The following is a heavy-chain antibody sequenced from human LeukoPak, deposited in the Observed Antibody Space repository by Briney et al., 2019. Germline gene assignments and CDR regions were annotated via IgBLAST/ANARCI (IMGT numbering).Heavy chain of an antibody. J-gene: IGHJ4*02. CDR1: GFTFSSYA. Sequence: GGSLRLSCAASGFTFSSYAMSWVRQAPGKGLEWVSSISGSGGSTYYADSVKGRFTISRDNSKSTLYLQMNSLRGEDTAVYYCAKDREGTIADYFDYWGQGTLVTVSS. CDR3: AKDREGTIADYFDY. V-gene: IGHV3-23*01. CDR2: ISGSGGST. D-gene: IGHD1-7*01.